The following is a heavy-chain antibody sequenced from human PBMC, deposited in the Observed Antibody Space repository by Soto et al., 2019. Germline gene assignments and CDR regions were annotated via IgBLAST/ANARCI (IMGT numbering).Heavy chain of an antibody. Sequence: SETLSLTCAVYGGSFSGYYWSWIRQPPGKGLEWIGEINHSGSTNYNPSLKSRVTISVDTSKNQFSLKLSSVTAADTAVYYCARGGFYDFWSGSRRGWFDPWGQGTLVTVSS. J-gene: IGHJ5*02. CDR2: INHSGST. D-gene: IGHD3-3*01. V-gene: IGHV4-34*01. CDR1: GGSFSGYY. CDR3: ARGGFYDFWSGSRRGWFDP.